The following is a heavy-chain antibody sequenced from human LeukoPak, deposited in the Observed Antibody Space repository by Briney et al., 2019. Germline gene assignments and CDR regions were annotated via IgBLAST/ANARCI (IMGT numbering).Heavy chain of an antibody. CDR1: GFTFSNYW. Sequence: GGSLRLSCEASGFTFSNYWMSWVRQAPGKGLEWVANIKKDGSAQYYVDSVRGRFIISRDNAKSSHFLHMNGLRDEDTAVYYCAKIECSDGGCNSWRFDFWGQGILVTVSS. J-gene: IGHJ4*02. CDR3: AKIECSDGGCNSWRFDF. V-gene: IGHV3-7*01. CDR2: IKKDGSAQ. D-gene: IGHD2-15*01.